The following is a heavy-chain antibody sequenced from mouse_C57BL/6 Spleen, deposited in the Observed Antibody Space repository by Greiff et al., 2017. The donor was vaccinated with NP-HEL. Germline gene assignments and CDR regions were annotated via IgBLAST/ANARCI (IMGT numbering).Heavy chain of an antibody. V-gene: IGHV1-26*01. CDR3: ARHGSSYPFDY. CDR2: INPNNGGT. D-gene: IGHD1-1*01. Sequence: EVQLHQSGPELVKPGASVKISCKASGYTFTDYYMNWVKQSHGKSLEWIGDINPNNGGTSYNQKFKGKATLTVDKSSSTAYMELRSLTSEDSAVYYCARHGSSYPFDYWGQGTTLTVSS. J-gene: IGHJ2*01. CDR1: GYTFTDYY.